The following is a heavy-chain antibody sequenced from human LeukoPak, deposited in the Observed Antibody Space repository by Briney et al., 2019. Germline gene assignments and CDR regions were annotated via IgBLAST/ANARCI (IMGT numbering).Heavy chain of an antibody. Sequence: GGSLRLSCAASEFTFSNYALHWVRQAPGKGLQWVAVISYDGNTIHYADSVKGRFIIPRDTSKNTLYLQMNSLRAEDTAVYYCARSGGLQKFDYWGQGTLVTVSS. D-gene: IGHD4-11*01. CDR2: ISYDGNTI. CDR3: ARSGGLQKFDY. J-gene: IGHJ4*02. V-gene: IGHV3-30-3*01. CDR1: EFTFSNYA.